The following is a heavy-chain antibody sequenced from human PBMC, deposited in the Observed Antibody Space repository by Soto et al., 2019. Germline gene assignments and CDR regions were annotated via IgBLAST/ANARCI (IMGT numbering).Heavy chain of an antibody. CDR1: GFTFSSYA. CDR3: AKRWGFHFDY. CDR2: ISSNGGST. J-gene: IGHJ4*02. Sequence: PGGSLRLSCSASGFTFSSYAMHWVRQAPGKGLEYVSAISSNGGSTYYADSVKGRFTISRDNSKNTLYLQMSSLRAEDTAVYYCAKRWGFHFDYWGQGTLVTVSS. V-gene: IGHV3-64D*06. D-gene: IGHD2-21*01.